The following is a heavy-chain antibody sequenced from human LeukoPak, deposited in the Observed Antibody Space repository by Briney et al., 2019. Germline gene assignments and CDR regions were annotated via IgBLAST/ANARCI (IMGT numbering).Heavy chain of an antibody. CDR2: MNPNSGNT. J-gene: IGHJ4*02. V-gene: IGHV1-8*01. CDR3: ARDFAVEDY. CDR1: GYTFTSYD. Sequence: ASVKVSCKASGYTFTSYDINWVRQATGQGLEWMGWMNPNSGNTGYAQKFQGRVTMTRDTSISTAYMELSRLRSDDTAVYYCARDFAVEDYWGQGTLVTVSS. D-gene: IGHD3-3*01.